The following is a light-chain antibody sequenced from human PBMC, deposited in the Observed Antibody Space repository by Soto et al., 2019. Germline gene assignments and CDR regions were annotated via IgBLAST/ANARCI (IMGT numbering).Light chain of an antibody. V-gene: IGLV2-14*01. CDR1: SSDIDTYNY. CDR3: SSYTTSNTYV. J-gene: IGLJ1*01. Sequence: QSALTQPASVSGSPGQSITISCTGTSSDIDTYNYVSWYQQHPGKAPKLIIYEVNNRPSGVSNRFSGSKSGNTASLTISGLQAEDEADYYCSSYTTSNTYVFGTGTKLTVL. CDR2: EVN.